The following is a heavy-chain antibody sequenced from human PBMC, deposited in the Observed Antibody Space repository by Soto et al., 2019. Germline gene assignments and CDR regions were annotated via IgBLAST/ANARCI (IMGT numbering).Heavy chain of an antibody. Sequence: SETLSLTCAFYCGSFIGYYWSWIRQPPGKGLEWIGEINHSGSTNYNPSLKSRVTISVDTSKNQFSLKLSSVTAADTAVYYCARTGTYYNFWSGYYVIDPWGQGTLVTVSS. J-gene: IGHJ5*02. V-gene: IGHV4-34*01. CDR3: ARTGTYYNFWSGYYVIDP. D-gene: IGHD3-3*01. CDR2: INHSGST. CDR1: CGSFIGYY.